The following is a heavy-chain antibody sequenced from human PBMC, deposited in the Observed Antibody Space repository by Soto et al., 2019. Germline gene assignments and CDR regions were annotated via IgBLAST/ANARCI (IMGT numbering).Heavy chain of an antibody. V-gene: IGHV4-34*01. D-gene: IGHD2-2*01. Sequence: PETRSRSCAVYGWSFRGYYWSWIRQPPGKGLEWIGEINHSGSTNYNPSLKSRVTISVDTSKNQFSLKLSSVTAADTAVYYCARAVVVVVPAARGWFDPWGQGTLVTVSS. CDR1: GWSFRGYY. CDR3: ARAVVVVVPAARGWFDP. CDR2: INHSGST. J-gene: IGHJ5*02.